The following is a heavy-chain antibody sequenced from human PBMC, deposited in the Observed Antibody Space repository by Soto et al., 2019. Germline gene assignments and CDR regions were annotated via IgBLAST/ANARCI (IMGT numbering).Heavy chain of an antibody. V-gene: IGHV3-48*04. Sequence: PGGSLRLSCAASGFTFSSFDGNWVRQAPGRGLEWVAYITSSSDTIYYSDSVKGRFTSSRDNVKNSLYLQMNSLRVEDTAAYYCARAGHYSLSWSMDVWGQGTTVTVSS. CDR2: ITSSSDTI. D-gene: IGHD3-10*01. J-gene: IGHJ6*02. CDR1: GFTFSSFD. CDR3: ARAGHYSLSWSMDV.